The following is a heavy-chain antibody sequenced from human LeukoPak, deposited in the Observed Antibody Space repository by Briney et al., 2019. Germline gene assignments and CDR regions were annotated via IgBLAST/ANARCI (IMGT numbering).Heavy chain of an antibody. J-gene: IGHJ4*02. Sequence: PGGSLRLSCAASVVILSGHWVYGLRQAPGEGMAWVSRINGDGSATNYADSMEGRFTISRDNAKNIVYLQMNSLREDDTAIYYCARDINWGQVDYWGQGTLVTVSS. CDR3: ARDINWGQVDY. CDR2: INGDGSAT. V-gene: IGHV3-74*01. CDR1: VVILSGHW. D-gene: IGHD7-27*01.